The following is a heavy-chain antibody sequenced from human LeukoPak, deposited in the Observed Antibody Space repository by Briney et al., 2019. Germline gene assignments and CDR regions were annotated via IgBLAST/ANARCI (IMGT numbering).Heavy chain of an antibody. CDR1: GFTFSNYS. CDR3: VKGRAVEVAAAFNF. V-gene: IGHV3-21*04. Sequence: PGGSLRLSCAASGFTFSNYSMNWVRQAPGKGLEWVSSISGSSSYIYYADSVKGRFTISRDNAKNSLYLQMNSLRAEDTAVYYCVKGRAVEVAAAFNFWGQGTVVTVSS. J-gene: IGHJ4*02. D-gene: IGHD2-15*01. CDR2: ISGSSSYI.